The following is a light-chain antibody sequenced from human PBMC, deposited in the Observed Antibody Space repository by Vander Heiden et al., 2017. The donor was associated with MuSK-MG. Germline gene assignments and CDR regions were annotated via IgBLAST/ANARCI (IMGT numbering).Light chain of an antibody. CDR2: ASS. J-gene: IGKJ1*01. V-gene: IGKV1-39*01. CDR3: QQSVSTPLA. Sequence: DVQLTQSPSSLSASVGDRVTITCRASQSISTYLNWYQQKPGKAPKLLISASSSLQSGVPSRFSGSGVGTDFTLTISRLQPEDFASYYCQQSVSTPLAFGQGTRVEIK. CDR1: QSISTY.